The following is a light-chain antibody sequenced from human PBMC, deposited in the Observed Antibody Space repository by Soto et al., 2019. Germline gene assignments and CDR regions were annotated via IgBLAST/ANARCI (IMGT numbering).Light chain of an antibody. CDR3: SSYTSSSTQV. CDR1: SSDVGGYNY. J-gene: IGLJ1*01. CDR2: DVS. V-gene: IGLV2-14*01. Sequence: QSALTQPASVSGSPGQSITISCTGTSSDVGGYNYVSWYQQHPGKAPKLMIYDVSNRPSGVSNRFSGSKSGNTASLTISGIQAEDEADYYCSSYTSSSTQVFGTGTKVTV.